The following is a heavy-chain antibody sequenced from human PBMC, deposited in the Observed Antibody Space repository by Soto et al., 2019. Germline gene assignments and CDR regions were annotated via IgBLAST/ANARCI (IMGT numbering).Heavy chain of an antibody. V-gene: IGHV1-69*13. CDR1: GGTFSSYA. D-gene: IGHD1-26*01. CDR3: AGLSGSYSYFDY. CDR2: IIPIFGTA. J-gene: IGHJ4*02. Sequence: SVKVSCKAPGGTFSSYAISWVRQAPGQGLEWMGGIIPIFGTANYAQKFQGRVTITADESTSTAYMELSSLRSEDTAVYYCAGLSGSYSYFDYWGQGTLVTVSS.